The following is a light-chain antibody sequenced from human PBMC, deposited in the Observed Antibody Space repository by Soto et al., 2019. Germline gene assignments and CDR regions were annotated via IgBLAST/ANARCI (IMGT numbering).Light chain of an antibody. J-gene: IGKJ1*01. V-gene: IGKV3-15*01. CDR3: QQYNNWPL. Sequence: IVMTQAPATLSVSPGERPTLSWRASRSVSGNLAWYQQKPGQAPRLLIYGASTRATGIPARFSGSGSGTEFTLTISSLQSEDYAVYFCQQYNNWPLFGQGTKVDIK. CDR1: RSVSGN. CDR2: GAS.